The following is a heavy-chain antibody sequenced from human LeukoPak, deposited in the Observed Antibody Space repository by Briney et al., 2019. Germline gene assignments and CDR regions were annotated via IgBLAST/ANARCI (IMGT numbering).Heavy chain of an antibody. J-gene: IGHJ4*02. Sequence: GGSLRLSCAASGFTFSSYSMNWVRQAPGKGLEWVSYISSSSSTIYYADSVKGRFTISRDNAKNSLYLQMNSLRAEDTAVYYCARVSSGIWWNFDYWGQGTLVTVSS. CDR2: ISSSSSTI. V-gene: IGHV3-48*01. D-gene: IGHD3-10*01. CDR1: GFTFSSYS. CDR3: ARVSSGIWWNFDY.